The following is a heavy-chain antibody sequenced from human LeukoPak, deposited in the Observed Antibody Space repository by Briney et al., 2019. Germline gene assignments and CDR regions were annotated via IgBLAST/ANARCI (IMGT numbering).Heavy chain of an antibody. Sequence: SVKVSCKASGGTFSSYAISWVRQAPGQGLEWMGGIIPIFGTANYAQKFQGRVTITTDESTSTAYMELSSLRSEDTAVYYCARLSGYYTNDAYDIWGQGTMVTVSS. V-gene: IGHV1-69*05. J-gene: IGHJ3*02. CDR2: IIPIFGTA. D-gene: IGHD3-3*01. CDR1: GGTFSSYA. CDR3: ARLSGYYTNDAYDI.